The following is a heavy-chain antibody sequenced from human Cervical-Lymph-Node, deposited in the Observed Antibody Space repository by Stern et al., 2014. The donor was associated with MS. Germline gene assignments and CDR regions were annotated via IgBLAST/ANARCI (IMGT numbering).Heavy chain of an antibody. J-gene: IGHJ4*02. CDR3: ALGGFAHYFEY. Sequence: VQLEESGAEVQKPGASVKVSCRASGGTFSSSDISWVRQAPGQGLERMGLSITIIGTANYAQKYPGRVTVTACESTSTAYMELSSLRSEDTAIYYCALGGFAHYFEYWGQGTLVTVSS. CDR1: GGTFSSSD. V-gene: IGHV1-69*01. CDR2: SITIIGTA. D-gene: IGHD3-10*01.